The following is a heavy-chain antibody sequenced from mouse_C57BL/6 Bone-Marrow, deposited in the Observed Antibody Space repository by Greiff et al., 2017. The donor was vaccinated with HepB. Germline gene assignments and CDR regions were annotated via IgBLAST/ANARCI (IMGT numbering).Heavy chain of an antibody. CDR3: ALCYGSSYVPFDY. CDR2: IYPGSGST. CDR1: GYTFTSYW. D-gene: IGHD1-1*01. V-gene: IGHV1-55*01. Sequence: VQLQQPGAELVKPGASVKMSCKASGYTFTSYWITWVKQRPGQGLEWIGDIYPGSGSTNYNEKFKSKATLTVDTSSSTAYMQLSSLTSEDSAVYYCALCYGSSYVPFDYWGQGTTLTVSS. J-gene: IGHJ2*01.